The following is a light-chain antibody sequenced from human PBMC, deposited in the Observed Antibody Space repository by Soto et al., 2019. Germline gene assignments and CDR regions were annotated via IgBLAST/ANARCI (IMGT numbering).Light chain of an antibody. CDR2: DAS. Sequence: DIQMTQSPSTLPASVGDRVTITCRASQSISSWLAWYQQKPGKAPKLLIYDASSLESGVPSRFSGSGSGTEFTLTISSLQPDDFATYYCQQCYSNSRWTFGHGTKVDIK. CDR3: QQCYSNSRWT. V-gene: IGKV1-5*01. CDR1: QSISSW. J-gene: IGKJ1*01.